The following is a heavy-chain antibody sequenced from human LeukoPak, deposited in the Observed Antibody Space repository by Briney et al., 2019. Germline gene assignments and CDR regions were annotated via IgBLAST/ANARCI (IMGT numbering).Heavy chain of an antibody. CDR1: GFTFSSYG. Sequence: GGSLRLSCVASGFTFSSYGMHWVRQAPGKGLEWVAFIRYDGSNKYYADSVKGRFTISRDNSKNTLYLQMNSLRAEDTAVYYCAKDREYSSSSGGFDYWGQGTLVTVSS. J-gene: IGHJ4*02. V-gene: IGHV3-30*02. CDR2: IRYDGSNK. CDR3: AKDREYSSSSGGFDY. D-gene: IGHD6-6*01.